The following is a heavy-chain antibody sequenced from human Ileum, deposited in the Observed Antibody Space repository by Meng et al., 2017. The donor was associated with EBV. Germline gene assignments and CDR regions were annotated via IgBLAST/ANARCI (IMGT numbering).Heavy chain of an antibody. V-gene: IGHV4-28*01. J-gene: IGHJ4*02. CDR2: IYYSGST. Sequence: QLQESGPGRVSPLATLSPTRAVPGYSISSTNQWGWIRQPPGKGLEWIGYIYYSGSTSYNPSLKSRVTMSVDTSKNQFSLNLNSVTAVDTAVYYCARNVPGTSAYYDWGQGTLVTVSS. D-gene: IGHD3-22*01. CDR1: GYSISSTNQ. CDR3: ARNVPGTSAYYD.